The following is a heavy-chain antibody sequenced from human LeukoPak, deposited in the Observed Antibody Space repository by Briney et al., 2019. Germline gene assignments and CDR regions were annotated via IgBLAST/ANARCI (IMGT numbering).Heavy chain of an antibody. V-gene: IGHV4-4*07. CDR1: GGSISSYY. D-gene: IGHD3-22*01. CDR3: ARDQGYYYDSSGYYSY. J-gene: IGHJ4*02. CDR2: IYTSGST. Sequence: PSETLSLTCTVSGGSISSYYWSWIRQPAGKGLEWIGRIYTSGSTNYNPSLKSRVTMSVDTSKNQFSLKLSSVTAADTAVYYCARDQGYYYDSSGYYSYWGQGTLVTVSS.